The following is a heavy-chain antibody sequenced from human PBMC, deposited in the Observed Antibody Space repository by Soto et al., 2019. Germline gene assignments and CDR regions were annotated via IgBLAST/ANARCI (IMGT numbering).Heavy chain of an antibody. J-gene: IGHJ6*02. V-gene: IGHV1-8*01. CDR1: GYTFTSYD. CDR2: MNPNSGNT. Sequence: ASVKVSCKASGYTFTSYDINWVRQATGQGLEWMGWMNPNSGNTGYAQKFQGRVTMTRNTSISTAYMELSSLRSEDTAVYYCARGGYDILTGYYNRYYYNGMDVWGQGTTVTVSS. CDR3: ARGGYDILTGYYNRYYYNGMDV. D-gene: IGHD3-9*01.